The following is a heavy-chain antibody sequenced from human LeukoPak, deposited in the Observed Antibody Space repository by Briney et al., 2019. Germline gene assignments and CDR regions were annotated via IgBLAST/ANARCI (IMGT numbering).Heavy chain of an antibody. D-gene: IGHD1-26*01. J-gene: IGHJ5*01. CDR3: AREGYSGSYFGWFDS. CDR2: IYRGGTT. CDR1: GFSVGNNY. V-gene: IGHV3-53*01. Sequence: GGSLRLSCAASGFSVGNNYMTWVRQAPGKGLEWVSVIYRGGTTYYADSVKGRFTISRDTSKNTLYLQMNSLRAEDTAMYYCAREGYSGSYFGWFDSWGQGILVTVSS.